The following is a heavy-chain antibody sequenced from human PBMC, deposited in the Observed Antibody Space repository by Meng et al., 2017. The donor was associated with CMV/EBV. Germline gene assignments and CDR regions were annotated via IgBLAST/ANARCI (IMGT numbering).Heavy chain of an antibody. CDR1: GGSFSGYY. CDR3: ARGSIAARLGLGD. Sequence: VQLQQVGAGLLTPSESLSLTCAVYGGSFSGYYRSWIRQPPGKGLEWIGEINHSGSTNYNPSLKSRVTISVDTSKNQFSLKLSSVTAADTAVYYCARGSIAARLGLGDWGQGTLVTVSS. CDR2: INHSGST. D-gene: IGHD6-6*01. J-gene: IGHJ4*02. V-gene: IGHV4-34*01.